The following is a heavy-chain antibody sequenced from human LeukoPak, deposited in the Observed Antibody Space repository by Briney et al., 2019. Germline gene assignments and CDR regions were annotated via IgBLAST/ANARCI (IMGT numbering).Heavy chain of an antibody. V-gene: IGHV4-59*01. CDR3: ARGYSSSWYPYFDY. J-gene: IGHJ4*02. Sequence: SETLSLTCTVSGGSISSYYWSWIRQPPGKGLEWIGYIYYSGSTNYNPSLKSRVTISVDTSKNQFSLKLSSVTAADTAVYYCARGYSSSWYPYFDYWGQGTLVTVSS. CDR1: GGSISSYY. D-gene: IGHD6-13*01. CDR2: IYYSGST.